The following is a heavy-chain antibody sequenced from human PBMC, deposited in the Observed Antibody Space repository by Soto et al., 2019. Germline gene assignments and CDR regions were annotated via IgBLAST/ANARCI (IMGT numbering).Heavy chain of an antibody. CDR1: GGSIGSYY. Sequence: SETLSLTCTVSGGSIGSYYWSWIRQPPGKGLQWIGYIYYRGNTNYSPSLKSRVTISVDTSNNQFSLRLNSVTAADTAVYYCARDGGLGAIGAFDIWGQGTMVTVSS. J-gene: IGHJ3*02. CDR3: ARDGGLGAIGAFDI. D-gene: IGHD1-26*01. V-gene: IGHV4-59*01. CDR2: IYYRGNT.